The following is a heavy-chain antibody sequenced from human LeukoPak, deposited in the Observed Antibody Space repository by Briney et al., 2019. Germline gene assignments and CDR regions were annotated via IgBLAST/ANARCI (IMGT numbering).Heavy chain of an antibody. V-gene: IGHV1-2*02. D-gene: IGHD2-2*01. Sequence: EASVKVSCKASGYTFTDYYIHWVRQAPGQGLEWMGWINPNSGGTNYAQKLQGRVTMTTDTSTSTAYMELRSLRSDDTAVYYCARGYCSSTSCWGFDYWGQGTLVTVSS. CDR3: ARGYCSSTSCWGFDY. CDR1: GYTFTDYY. CDR2: INPNSGGT. J-gene: IGHJ4*02.